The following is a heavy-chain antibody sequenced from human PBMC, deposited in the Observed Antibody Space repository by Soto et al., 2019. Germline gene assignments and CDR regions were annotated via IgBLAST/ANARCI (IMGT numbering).Heavy chain of an antibody. CDR2: VNPYGASS. Sequence: QVQVVQSGAEVKEPGASVKVSCNASGYSSSNYYTHWVRQAPGQGLEWMGIVNPYGASSNYAQSFQGRVTLTRDTSTNTDYMDLSRLTSDDTAVYYCASVTTIWSNWGQGTLVTVSS. D-gene: IGHD2-21*02. V-gene: IGHV1-46*01. J-gene: IGHJ4*02. CDR1: GYSSSNYY. CDR3: ASVTTIWSN.